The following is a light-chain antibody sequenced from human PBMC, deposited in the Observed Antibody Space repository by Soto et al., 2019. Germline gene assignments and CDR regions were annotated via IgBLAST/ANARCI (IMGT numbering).Light chain of an antibody. V-gene: IGKV1-39*01. Sequence: IQMTQSPSSLSASVVDRVTITCRASQSISSYLNWYQQTKGKAPKILIYAASSLQSGVPSRFSGSGSGTDFTLPISSLQPEDFETYYCQQSYSNPWTFGQGTKVDIK. CDR3: QQSYSNPWT. J-gene: IGKJ1*01. CDR1: QSISSY. CDR2: AAS.